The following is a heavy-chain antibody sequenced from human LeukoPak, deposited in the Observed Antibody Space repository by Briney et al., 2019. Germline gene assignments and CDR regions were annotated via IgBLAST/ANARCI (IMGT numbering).Heavy chain of an antibody. V-gene: IGHV4-34*01. D-gene: IGHD3-16*01. J-gene: IGHJ6*04. CDR3: ARGQIDYSSLNLKDHYYYYYGMDV. CDR2: INHSGST. Sequence: SETLSLTRAVYGGSFSGYYWSWIRQPPGKGLEWIGEINHSGSTNYNPSLKSRVTISVDTSKNQFSLKLSSVTAADTAVYYCARGQIDYSSLNLKDHYYYYYGMDVWGKGTTVTVSS. CDR1: GGSFSGYY.